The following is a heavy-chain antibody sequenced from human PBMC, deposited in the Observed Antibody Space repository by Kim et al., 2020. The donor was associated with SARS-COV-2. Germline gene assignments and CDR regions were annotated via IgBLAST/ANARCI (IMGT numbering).Heavy chain of an antibody. D-gene: IGHD3-3*01. CDR3: ARAIDGSGYTFDY. J-gene: IGHJ4*02. V-gene: IGHV1-69*01. Sequence: YAQKFQGRVTITADESTSTAYMELSSLRSEDTAVYYCARAIDGSGYTFDYWGQGTLVTVSS.